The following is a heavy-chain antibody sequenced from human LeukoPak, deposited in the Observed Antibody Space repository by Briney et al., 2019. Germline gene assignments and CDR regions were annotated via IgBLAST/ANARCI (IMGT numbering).Heavy chain of an antibody. Sequence: PGGSLRLSCAASGFTFRSYSMNWVRQAPGKGLEWVSSISSSSSYIYYADSVKGRFTISRDNAKNSLYLQMNSLRAEDTAVYYCARSYDFWSGYTILSGYYYYMDVWGKGTTVTVSS. V-gene: IGHV3-21*01. CDR3: ARSYDFWSGYTILSGYYYYMDV. J-gene: IGHJ6*03. CDR2: ISSSSSYI. CDR1: GFTFRSYS. D-gene: IGHD3-3*01.